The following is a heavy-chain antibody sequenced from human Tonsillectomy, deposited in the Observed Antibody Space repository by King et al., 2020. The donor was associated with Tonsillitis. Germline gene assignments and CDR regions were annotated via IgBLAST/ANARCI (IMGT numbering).Heavy chain of an antibody. D-gene: IGHD6-19*01. CDR3: ARDPEWLVRNDVPNYLDF. CDR2: ISLDGGNT. CDR1: GFTFNTYA. Sequence: QVQLVESGGGVVQPGRSVRLSCTASGFTFNTYAFHWVRQAPGKGLEWVAVISLDGGNTYYADSARGRFTISRDNSKNTLYLQMNRLRVEDTAVYYCARDPEWLVRNDVPNYLDFWGQGTLVTVSS. V-gene: IGHV3-30*04. J-gene: IGHJ4*02.